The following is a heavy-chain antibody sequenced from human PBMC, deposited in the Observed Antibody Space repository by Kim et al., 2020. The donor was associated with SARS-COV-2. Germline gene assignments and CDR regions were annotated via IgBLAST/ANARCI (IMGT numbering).Heavy chain of an antibody. J-gene: IGHJ4*02. Sequence: GGSLRLSCVASGFSFSSYGMHWVRQAPGKGLEWVAVIWSNGINKNYVDSVKGRFTISRHTYMNTLYLEMNNLRVEDTALYYCAKDIASWTPGHWGQGTLVTVSS. V-gene: IGHV3-33*06. D-gene: IGHD2-2*01. CDR3: AKDIASWTPGH. CDR2: IWSNGINK. CDR1: GFSFSSYG.